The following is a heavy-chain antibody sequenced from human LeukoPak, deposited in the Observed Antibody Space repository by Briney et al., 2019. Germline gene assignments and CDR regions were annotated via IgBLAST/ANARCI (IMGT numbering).Heavy chain of an antibody. Sequence: ASVTVSFKASGYTFTRYYMHWVRQAPGQGREWVGWINPNSGGTNYAQKFQGRVTMTRDTSISTAYMELSRLGSDGTAVYYCARSSSSSRFWFDPWGQGTLVTVSS. CDR2: INPNSGGT. CDR1: GYTFTRYY. D-gene: IGHD6-6*01. J-gene: IGHJ5*02. CDR3: ARSSSSSRFWFDP. V-gene: IGHV1-2*02.